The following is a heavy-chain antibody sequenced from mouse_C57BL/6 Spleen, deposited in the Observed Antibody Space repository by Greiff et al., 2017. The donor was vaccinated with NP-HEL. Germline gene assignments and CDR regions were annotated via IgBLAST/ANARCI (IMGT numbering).Heavy chain of an antibody. CDR2: IYPRDGST. CDR1: GYTFTDHT. J-gene: IGHJ4*01. D-gene: IGHD2-12*01. V-gene: IGHV1-78*01. Sequence: LQESDAELVKPGASVKISCKVSGYTFTDHTIHWMKQRPEQGLEWIGYIYPRDGSTKYNEKFKGKATLTADKSSSTAYMQLNSLTSEDSAVYFCAGEGGYYNYAMDYWGQGTSVTVSS. CDR3: AGEGGYYNYAMDY.